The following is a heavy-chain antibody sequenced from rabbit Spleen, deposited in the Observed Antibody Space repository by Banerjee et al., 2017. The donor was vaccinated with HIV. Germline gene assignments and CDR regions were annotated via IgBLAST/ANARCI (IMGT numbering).Heavy chain of an antibody. CDR1: GFPFSNKAV. CDR2: IYAGDSDST. Sequence: QEQLEESGGGLVKPEGSLTLTCKASGFPFSNKAVMCWVRQAPGKGLEWIACIYAGDSDSTAYASWAKGRFTISKTSSTTVTLQMTSLTAADTATYFCARGSATMTLVITGYYFNLWGPGTLVTVS. J-gene: IGHJ4*01. D-gene: IGHD2-1*01. V-gene: IGHV1S45*01. CDR3: ARGSATMTLVITGYYFNL.